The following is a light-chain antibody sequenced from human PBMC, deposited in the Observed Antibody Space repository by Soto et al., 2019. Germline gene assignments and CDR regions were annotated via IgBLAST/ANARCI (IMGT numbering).Light chain of an antibody. V-gene: IGLV2-11*01. CDR3: CSYAGAFTYV. Sequence: QSALTQPRSVSGSPGHSVTISCTGTSSDVGGYSYVSWYQQHPGKAPKLMISDVSKRPSGVPDRFSGSKFGNTASLTISGLQAEDEADYYCCSYAGAFTYVFGSGTNSPS. J-gene: IGLJ1*01. CDR1: SSDVGGYSY. CDR2: DVS.